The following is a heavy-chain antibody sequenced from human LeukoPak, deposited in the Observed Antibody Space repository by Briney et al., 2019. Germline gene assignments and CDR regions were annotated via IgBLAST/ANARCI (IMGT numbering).Heavy chain of an antibody. CDR1: GGSISSGTYX. D-gene: IGHD3-16*01. J-gene: IGHJ6*03. Sequence: SETLSLTCIVSGGSISSGTYXWGXXRQPXXXXLEWIGNIYYSGSTYYNPSLKSRVTMSIDTXNNQFSLKLSSVTAADTAVYYCARYLGYYYYYMDVWGKGTTVTVSS. CDR3: ARYLGYYYYYMDV. CDR2: IYYSGST. V-gene: IGHV4-39*01.